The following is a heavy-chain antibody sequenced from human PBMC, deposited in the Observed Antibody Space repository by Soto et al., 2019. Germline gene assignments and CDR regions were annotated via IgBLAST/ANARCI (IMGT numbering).Heavy chain of an antibody. CDR3: ARATYSSSWYDSRDFDY. D-gene: IGHD6-13*01. V-gene: IGHV1-18*01. J-gene: IGHJ4*02. CDR1: GYTFTSYG. CDR2: ISAYNGNT. Sequence: ASVKVSCKASGYTFTSYGISWVRQAPGQGLEWMGWISAYNGNTNYAQKLQGRVTMTTDTSTSTAYMELRSLRSDDTAVYYCARATYSSSWYDSRDFDYWGQGTLVTVSS.